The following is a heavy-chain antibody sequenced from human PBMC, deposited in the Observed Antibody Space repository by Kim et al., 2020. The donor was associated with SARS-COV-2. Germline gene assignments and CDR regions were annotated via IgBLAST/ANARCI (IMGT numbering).Heavy chain of an antibody. CDR1: GFTFSTYG. V-gene: IGHV3-48*02. CDR3: VRDRMGGAVDM. J-gene: IGHJ3*02. CDR2: ITKSGTTI. Sequence: GGSLRLSCATSGFTFSTYGMSWVRQAPGKGLEWVSFITKSGTTIYYADSVEGRFTISRDNAKNSLFLQMNSLRDEDTALYYCVRDRMGGAVDMWGQGTLGTVSS. D-gene: IGHD3-16*01.